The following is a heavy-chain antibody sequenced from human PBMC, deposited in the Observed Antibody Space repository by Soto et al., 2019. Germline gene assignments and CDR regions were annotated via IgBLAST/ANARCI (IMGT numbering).Heavy chain of an antibody. Sequence: EVQLVESGGGLVQPGGSLRLSCGASGFTFRTYWLSWVRQVPGKGLEWVANINQDGSEKNYVDSVKGRFTISRDNAKNSLYLQMSSLRAEYTALYYCARDGSTIWYSYDYHGMDVWGQGTTVTVSS. J-gene: IGHJ6*02. CDR1: GFTFRTYW. CDR3: ARDGSTIWYSYDYHGMDV. D-gene: IGHD5-18*01. CDR2: INQDGSEK. V-gene: IGHV3-7*05.